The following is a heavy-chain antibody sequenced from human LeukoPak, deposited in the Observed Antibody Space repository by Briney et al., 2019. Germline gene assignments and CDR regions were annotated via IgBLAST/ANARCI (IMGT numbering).Heavy chain of an antibody. CDR1: GGSITISNHF. J-gene: IGHJ4*02. D-gene: IGHD6-13*01. CDR3: AFSSWFWGAFDF. V-gene: IGHV4-39*01. CDR2: RSATGIT. Sequence: SETLSLTCSVSGGSITISNHFWGWIRQPPGKGLEWIASRSATGITHYHPSLESRISVSVETSKSQFSLKLTSLTAADTAVYYCAFSSWFWGAFDFWGQGILVTVSS.